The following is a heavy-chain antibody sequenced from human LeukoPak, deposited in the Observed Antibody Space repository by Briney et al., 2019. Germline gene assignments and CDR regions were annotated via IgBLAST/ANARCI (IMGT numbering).Heavy chain of an antibody. V-gene: IGHV4-39*07. CDR1: GDSVSSDSHY. D-gene: IGHD1-14*01. Sequence: SETLSLTCTVSGDSVSSDSHYWVWIRQPPGKGLEWIGSVYYGGTTYNAPSFTGRVTVSVDMSMTQFSLKLNSVTAADTAIYFCARRGLTGEPRWGKGATITVSS. CDR3: ARRGLTGEPR. J-gene: IGHJ6*04. CDR2: VYYGGTT.